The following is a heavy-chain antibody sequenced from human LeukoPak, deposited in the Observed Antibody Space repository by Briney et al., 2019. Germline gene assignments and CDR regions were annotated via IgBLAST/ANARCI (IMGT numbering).Heavy chain of an antibody. CDR2: INPNSGGT. CDR3: ARGHLAVTTLGY. CDR1: GYTFTGYY. D-gene: IGHD4-17*01. Sequence: ASVKVSCKASGYTFTGYYMHWVRQAPGQGLEWVGWINPNSGGTNYAQKFQGRVTMTRDTSISTAYMELSRLRSDDTAVYYCARGHLAVTTLGYWGQGTLVTVSS. J-gene: IGHJ4*02. V-gene: IGHV1-2*02.